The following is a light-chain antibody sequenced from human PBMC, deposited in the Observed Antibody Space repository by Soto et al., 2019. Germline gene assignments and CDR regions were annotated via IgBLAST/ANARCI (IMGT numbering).Light chain of an antibody. Sequence: DIQMTQSPSTLSASVGDRVTITCRASQSISSWLAWYQQKPGKAPKLLIYDASSLESGVPSRFSGSGSGAEFTLTISSLQPDDFATYCCQQYNSYPLTFGGGTKVEIK. V-gene: IGKV1-5*01. CDR2: DAS. CDR1: QSISSW. J-gene: IGKJ4*01. CDR3: QQYNSYPLT.